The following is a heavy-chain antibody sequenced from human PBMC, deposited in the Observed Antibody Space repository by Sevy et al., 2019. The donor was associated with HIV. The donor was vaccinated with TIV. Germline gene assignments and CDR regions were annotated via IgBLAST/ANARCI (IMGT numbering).Heavy chain of an antibody. J-gene: IGHJ5*02. CDR1: GFTFSSYW. Sequence: GGSLRLSCAASGFTFSSYWMSWVRQAPGKGLEWVANIKQDGSEKYYVDSVKGRFTISRDNAKNSLYLQMNSLRAEDTARYYCARDYELLYFDWPSTITYRGYWFDPWGQGTLVTVSS. CDR3: ARDYELLYFDWPSTITYRGYWFDP. CDR2: IKQDGSEK. V-gene: IGHV3-7*03. D-gene: IGHD3-9*01.